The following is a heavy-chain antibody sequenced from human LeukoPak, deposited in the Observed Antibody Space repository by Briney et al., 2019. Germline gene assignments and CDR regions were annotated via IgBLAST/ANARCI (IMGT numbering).Heavy chain of an antibody. Sequence: SETLSLTCAVYGGSFSGYYWSWIRQPPGKGLEWIGEINHSGITNYNPPLKSGVTISVDTSKNQFSLKLRSVTAADTAVYYCARGRHDITMIVVVMTSVSYYLDVWGKGTPVTVS. V-gene: IGHV4-34*01. CDR1: GGSFSGYY. CDR2: INHSGIT. D-gene: IGHD3-22*01. CDR3: ARGRHDITMIVVVMTSVSYYLDV. J-gene: IGHJ6*03.